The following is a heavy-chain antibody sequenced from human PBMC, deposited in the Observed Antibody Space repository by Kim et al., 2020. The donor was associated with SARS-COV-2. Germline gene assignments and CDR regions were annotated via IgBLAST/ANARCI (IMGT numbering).Heavy chain of an antibody. J-gene: IGHJ6*02. CDR2: IIPIFGTA. D-gene: IGHD3-16*02. V-gene: IGHV1-69*13. Sequence: SVKVSCKASGGTFSSYAIGWVRQAPGQGLEWMGGIIPIFGTANYAQKFQGRVTITADESTSTAYMELSSLRSEDTAVYYCARESWGRNLGELSLDYYYYGMDVWGQGTTVTVSS. CDR3: ARESWGRNLGELSLDYYYYGMDV. CDR1: GGTFSSYA.